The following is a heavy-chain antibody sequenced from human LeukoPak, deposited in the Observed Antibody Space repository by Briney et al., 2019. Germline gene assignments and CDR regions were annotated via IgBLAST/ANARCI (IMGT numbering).Heavy chain of an antibody. CDR1: GFTFSSYA. CDR3: AKATRGRYCSSTSCYGAYYYYGMDV. D-gene: IGHD2-2*01. CDR2: ISGSGGST. J-gene: IGHJ6*02. Sequence: GGSLRLSCAASGFTFSSYAISWVRQAPGKGLEWVSAISGSGGSTYYADSVKGRFTISRDNSKNTLYLQMNSLRAEDTAVYYCAKATRGRYCSSTSCYGAYYYYGMDVWGQGTTVTVSS. V-gene: IGHV3-23*01.